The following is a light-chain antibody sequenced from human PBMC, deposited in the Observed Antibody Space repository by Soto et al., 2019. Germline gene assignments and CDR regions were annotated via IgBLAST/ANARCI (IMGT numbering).Light chain of an antibody. J-gene: IGKJ5*01. Sequence: DVVMTQSPLSLPVTLGQPASISCSSNQSLVHSDGISYFSWFQQRPGRSPSSLIYKVYNRDSGVTARFSGSGSGTDFALKISRVEAEDVGVYYCMQGTHWPITVGPGTRLDIK. CDR3: MQGTHWPIT. CDR1: QSLVHSDGISY. CDR2: KVY. V-gene: IGKV2-30*02.